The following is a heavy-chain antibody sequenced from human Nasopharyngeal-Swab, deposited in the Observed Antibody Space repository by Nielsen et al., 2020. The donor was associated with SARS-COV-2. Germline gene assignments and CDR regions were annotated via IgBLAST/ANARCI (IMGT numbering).Heavy chain of an antibody. Sequence: ASVKVSCKASGYTFNSHYMHWVRQPPGQGPEWMGIINPSGGGTSYAQKFQGRVTMTSDMSTTTVYMELSSLRSEDTAVYYCARDCFFDGSDSSVIDHWGQGTSVTVSS. J-gene: IGHJ4*02. CDR1: GYTFNSHY. V-gene: IGHV1-46*02. D-gene: IGHD1-26*01. CDR3: ARDCFFDGSDSSVIDH. CDR2: INPSGGGT.